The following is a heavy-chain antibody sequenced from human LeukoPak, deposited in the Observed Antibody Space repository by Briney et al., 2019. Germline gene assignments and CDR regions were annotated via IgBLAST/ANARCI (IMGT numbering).Heavy chain of an antibody. J-gene: IGHJ3*02. Sequence: QTGGSLRLSCAASGFTFSSYGMSWVRQAPGKGLEWVSAISGSGGSTYYADSVKGRFTISRDNAKNSLYLQMNSLRAEDTAVYYCARVSDSSGYYYEYDAFDIWGQGTMVTVSS. D-gene: IGHD3-22*01. CDR2: ISGSGGST. CDR3: ARVSDSSGYYYEYDAFDI. CDR1: GFTFSSYG. V-gene: IGHV3-23*01.